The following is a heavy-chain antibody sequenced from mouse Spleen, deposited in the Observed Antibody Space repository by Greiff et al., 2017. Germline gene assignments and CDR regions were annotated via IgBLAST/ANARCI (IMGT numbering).Heavy chain of an antibody. CDR3: ARSVTGTDY. Sequence: QVHVKQPGAELVKPGASVKLSCKASGYTFTSYWMQWVKQRPGQGLEWIGEIDPSDSYTNYNQKFKGKATLTVDTSSSTAYMQLSSLTSEDSAVYYCARSVTGTDYWGQGTTLTVSS. J-gene: IGHJ2*01. D-gene: IGHD4-1*01. CDR2: IDPSDSYT. CDR1: GYTFTSYW. V-gene: IGHV1-50*01.